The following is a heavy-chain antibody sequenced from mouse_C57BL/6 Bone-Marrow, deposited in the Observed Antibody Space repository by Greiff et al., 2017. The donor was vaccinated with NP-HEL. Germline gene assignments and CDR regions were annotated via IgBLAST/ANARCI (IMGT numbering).Heavy chain of an antibody. V-gene: IGHV2-9*01. D-gene: IGHD3-2*02. CDR1: GFSLTSYG. J-gene: IGHJ4*01. CDR2: IWGGGST. Sequence: VQLQQSGPGLVAPSPSLSISCTVSGFSLTSYGVDWVRQPPGKGLEWLGVIWGGGSTNYNSALMSRLSISKDNSKSHVFLKMNSLQTDDTAMYYCAKGGKTAQASYAMDYWGQGTSVTVSS. CDR3: AKGGKTAQASYAMDY.